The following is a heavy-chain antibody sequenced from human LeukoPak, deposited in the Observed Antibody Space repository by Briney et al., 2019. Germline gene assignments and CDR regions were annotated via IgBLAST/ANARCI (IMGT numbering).Heavy chain of an antibody. CDR1: GFTVSSNY. D-gene: IGHD1-26*01. Sequence: GGSLRLSCAASGFTVSSNYMSWVRQAPGKGLEWVSVIYSGGSTYYADSVKGRFTISRDNAKNSLYLQMNSLRAEDTAVYYCARDSAFGVGWELYSFDYWGQGTLVTVSS. CDR3: ARDSAFGVGWELYSFDY. V-gene: IGHV3-53*01. J-gene: IGHJ4*02. CDR2: IYSGGST.